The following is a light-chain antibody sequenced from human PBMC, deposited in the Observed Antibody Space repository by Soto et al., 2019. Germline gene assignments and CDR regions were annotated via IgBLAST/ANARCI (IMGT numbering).Light chain of an antibody. CDR2: GAS. CDR1: QSVDIN. CDR3: QQYDTWPLT. Sequence: EIVMTQSPATLSVSPGERATLSCRASQSVDINLAWYQQKPGQAPRLLIYGASTRATDMPGRFSGRGSGTEFTLTISSLQSEDFAVYYCQQYDTWPLTFGGGTKVDI. J-gene: IGKJ4*01. V-gene: IGKV3-15*01.